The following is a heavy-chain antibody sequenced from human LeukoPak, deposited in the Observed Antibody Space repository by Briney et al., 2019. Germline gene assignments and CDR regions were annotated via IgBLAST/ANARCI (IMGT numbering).Heavy chain of an antibody. V-gene: IGHV4-31*03. CDR1: GGSISSGGYY. CDR3: ARDPSYDTGPDDAFDI. D-gene: IGHD3-22*01. Sequence: SETLSLTCTVSGGSISSGGYYWSWIRQHPGKGLEWIVYIYYSGSTYYNPSLKSRVTISVDTSKNQFSLKLSSVTAADTAVYYCARDPSYDTGPDDAFDIWGQGTMVTVSS. CDR2: IYYSGST. J-gene: IGHJ3*02.